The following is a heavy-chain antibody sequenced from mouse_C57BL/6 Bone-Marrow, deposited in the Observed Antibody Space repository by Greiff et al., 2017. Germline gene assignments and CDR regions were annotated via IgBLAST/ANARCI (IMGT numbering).Heavy chain of an antibody. V-gene: IGHV1-18*01. D-gene: IGHD2-4*01. J-gene: IGHJ2*01. CDR2: INPNNGGT. CDR3: ARGSFYYDYDGYFDY. CDR1: GYTFTDYN. Sequence: EVQLQPSGPELVKPGASVKIPCKASGYTFTDYNMDWVKQSHGKSLAWIGDINPNNGGTIYNQKFKGKATLTVDKSSSTAYMELRSLTSEDTAVYYCARGSFYYDYDGYFDYWGQGTTLTVSS.